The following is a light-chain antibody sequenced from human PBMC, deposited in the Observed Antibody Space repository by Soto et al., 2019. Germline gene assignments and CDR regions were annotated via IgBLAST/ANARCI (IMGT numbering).Light chain of an antibody. CDR2: SNT. V-gene: IGLV1-44*01. CDR3: ASWDDSLKGPV. CDR1: RSNIGRNI. J-gene: IGLJ3*02. Sequence: QLVLSQPPSASGTPGQTVTISCSGSRSNIGRNIVNWYQQLPGTAPKLLIYSNTQRPSGVPDRFSASKSGTSASLAISGLQSDNEADYYCASWDDSLKGPVFGGGTKVTVL.